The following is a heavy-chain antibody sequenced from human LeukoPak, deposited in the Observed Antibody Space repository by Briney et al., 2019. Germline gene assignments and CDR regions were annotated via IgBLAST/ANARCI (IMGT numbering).Heavy chain of an antibody. CDR2: IYSSGST. V-gene: IGHV4-4*09. CDR3: ARHPRASDPFDI. Sequence: PSETLSLTCAVYGGSFSGYYWSWIRQPPGKGLEWIGYIYSSGSTNYNPSLKSRVAISEDTSKNQFSLKLTSVTAADTAMYYCARHPRASDPFDIWGQGTIVTVSS. CDR1: GGSFSGYY. J-gene: IGHJ3*02.